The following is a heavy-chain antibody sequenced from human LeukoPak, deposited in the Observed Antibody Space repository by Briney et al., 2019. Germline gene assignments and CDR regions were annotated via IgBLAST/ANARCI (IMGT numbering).Heavy chain of an antibody. CDR1: GFTFSDYG. V-gene: IGHV3-33*01. CDR2: LWYDGSSR. J-gene: IGHJ3*02. Sequence: QPGRSLRLSCAASGFTFSDYGMHWVRQAPGKGLEWVAVLWYDGSSRYYADSVKGRFTISRDNSKNTLYLQMNSLRAEDSAVYYCARPYYSSAWYGDAFDIWGQGTMVTVSS. D-gene: IGHD6-19*01. CDR3: ARPYYSSAWYGDAFDI.